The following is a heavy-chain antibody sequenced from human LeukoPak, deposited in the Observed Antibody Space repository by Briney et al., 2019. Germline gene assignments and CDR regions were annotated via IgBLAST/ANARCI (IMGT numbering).Heavy chain of an antibody. CDR3: SKDLSPLRVLLWFGGSDY. D-gene: IGHD3-10*01. Sequence: GGSLRLSCAASGFTFSSHVMSWVRQAPGKGLEWVSGISGSGGSTYYADSVKGRFTISRDNSKNTLYLQMNSLRAADTAVYYSSKDLSPLRVLLWFGGSDYWGQGTLVIVSS. V-gene: IGHV3-23*01. CDR2: ISGSGGST. CDR1: GFTFSSHV. J-gene: IGHJ4*02.